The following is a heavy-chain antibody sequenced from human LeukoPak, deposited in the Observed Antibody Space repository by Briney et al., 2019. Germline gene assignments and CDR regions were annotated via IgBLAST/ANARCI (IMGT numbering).Heavy chain of an antibody. CDR1: GFTFSTYY. J-gene: IGHJ4*02. CDR2: IKQDGSEK. CDR3: ARGGYYNILTGFRNKFLGFDY. Sequence: TGGSLRLSCAASGFTFSTYYMSWVRQAPGKGLEWVANIKQDGSEKHYVDSVKGRFTISRDNAENSLHLQMNRLSPEDTAVYYCARGGYYNILTGFRNKFLGFDYWGQGTLVTVSS. D-gene: IGHD3-9*01. V-gene: IGHV3-7*01.